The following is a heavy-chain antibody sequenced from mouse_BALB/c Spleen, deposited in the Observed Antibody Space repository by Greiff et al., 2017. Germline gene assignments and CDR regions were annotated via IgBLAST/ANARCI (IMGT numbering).Heavy chain of an antibody. J-gene: IGHJ3*01. CDR1: GFTFSSYG. Sequence: EVQGVESGGDLVKPGGSLKLSCAASGFTFSSYGMSWVRQTPDKRLEWVATISSGGSYTYYPDSVKGRFTISRDNAKNTLYLQMSSLKSEDTAMYYCARHGSGYSKGFAYWGQGTLVTVSA. CDR3: ARHGSGYSKGFAY. D-gene: IGHD3-1*01. CDR2: ISSGGSYT. V-gene: IGHV5-6*01.